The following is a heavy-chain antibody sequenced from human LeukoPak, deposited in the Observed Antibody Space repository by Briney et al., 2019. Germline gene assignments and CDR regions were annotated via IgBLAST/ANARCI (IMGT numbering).Heavy chain of an antibody. J-gene: IGHJ6*02. D-gene: IGHD6-13*01. CDR2: ISGSGGST. V-gene: IGHV3-23*01. Sequence: GGSLRLSCAASGFTFSSSAMSWVRQAPGKGLEWVSAISGSGGSTYYADSVKGRFTISRDNSKNTLYLQMNSLRAEDTAVYYCSKYSSSWYVYYGMDVWGQGTTVTVSS. CDR3: SKYSSSWYVYYGMDV. CDR1: GFTFSSSA.